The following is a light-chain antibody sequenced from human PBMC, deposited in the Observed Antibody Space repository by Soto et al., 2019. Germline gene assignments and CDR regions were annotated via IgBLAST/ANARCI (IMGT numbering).Light chain of an antibody. CDR1: GSDIAGYNY. CDR2: QVT. J-gene: IGLJ1*01. V-gene: IGLV2-14*01. Sequence: QSALAQPASVSGSPGQSITISCTGTGSDIAGYNYVSWFQHHPGNAPKLMMYQVTIRPSGVSNRFSGAKSGNTASLTISGLQAEDEAEYYCSSFTRTTSLYVFGTGTKVTVL. CDR3: SSFTRTTSLYV.